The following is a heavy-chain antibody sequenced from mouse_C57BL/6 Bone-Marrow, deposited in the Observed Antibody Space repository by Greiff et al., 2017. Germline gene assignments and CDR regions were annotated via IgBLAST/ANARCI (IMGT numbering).Heavy chain of an antibody. V-gene: IGHV14-2*01. J-gene: IGHJ4*01. Sequence: VHVKQSGAELVKPGASVKLSCTASGFNIKDYYMHWVKQRPEQGLEWIGRIDPEDGETKYAPKFQGKATITADTSSNTAYLQLSSLTSEDTAVYYCAIPAKRYYAMDYWGQGTSVTVSS. CDR3: AIPAKRYYAMDY. CDR1: GFNIKDYY. CDR2: IDPEDGET.